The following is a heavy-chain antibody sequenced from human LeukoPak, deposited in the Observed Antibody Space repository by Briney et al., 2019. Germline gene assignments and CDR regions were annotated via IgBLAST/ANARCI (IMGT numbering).Heavy chain of an antibody. V-gene: IGHV3-48*03. Sequence: GGSLRLSCAASGFTFSSYEMNWVRQAPGKGLEWVSYISSSGSTIYYADSVKGRFTISRDNAKNSLYLQMNSLRAEDTAVYYRARESYYYGSGSYGPDWFDPWGQGTLVTVSS. J-gene: IGHJ5*02. CDR2: ISSSGSTI. CDR1: GFTFSSYE. D-gene: IGHD3-10*01. CDR3: ARESYYYGSGSYGPDWFDP.